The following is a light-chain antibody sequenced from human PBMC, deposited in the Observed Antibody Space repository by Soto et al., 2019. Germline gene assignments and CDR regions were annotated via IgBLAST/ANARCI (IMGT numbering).Light chain of an antibody. V-gene: IGKV4-1*01. CDR2: WAS. CDR1: QSVLYTSNNKNC. CDR3: HQYYTSTLT. J-gene: IGKJ4*01. Sequence: DIVMTQSPDSLAVSLGERATINCKSSQSVLYTSNNKNCLAWYQQKPGQPPKLLIYWASTRESGVPDRFSGSGSGKDLPLPSTSLQAEGVAVDYNHQYYTSTLTFRLGTKVEIK.